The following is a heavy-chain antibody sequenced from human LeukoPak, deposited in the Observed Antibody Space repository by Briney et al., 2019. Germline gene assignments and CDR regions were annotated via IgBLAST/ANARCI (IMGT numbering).Heavy chain of an antibody. J-gene: IGHJ4*02. D-gene: IGHD2-2*01. CDR2: IKSNTDGGTT. V-gene: IGHV3-15*01. Sequence: GGSLRLSCAASGFSFSDTWMTWVRQAPGRGPEWVGRIKSNTDGGTTDYAAPVKGRFSISRDDSKNTLYLQMNSLKSEGTAVYYCTTAPQVPFDYWGQGTLVTVSS. CDR1: GFSFSDTW. CDR3: TTAPQVPFDY.